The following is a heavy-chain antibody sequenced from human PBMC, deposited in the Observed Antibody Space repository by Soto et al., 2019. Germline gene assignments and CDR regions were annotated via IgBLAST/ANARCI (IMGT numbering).Heavy chain of an antibody. CDR2: ISGSGGST. D-gene: IGHD6-13*01. CDR1: GFTFSSYA. J-gene: IGHJ4*02. CDR3: AKESYSSSRRIDY. Sequence: HPGGSLRLSCAASGFTFSSYAMSRVRQAPGKGLEWVSAISGSGGSTYYADSVKGRFTISRDNSKNTLYLQMNSLRAEDTAAYYCAKESYSSSRRIDYWGQGTLVTVSS. V-gene: IGHV3-23*01.